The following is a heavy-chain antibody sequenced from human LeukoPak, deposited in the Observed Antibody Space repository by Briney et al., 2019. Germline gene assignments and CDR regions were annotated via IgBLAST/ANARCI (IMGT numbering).Heavy chain of an antibody. J-gene: IGHJ4*02. Sequence: GGSLRLSFPASGFPFSSYWMHWIRQGPGKGRVWVSRINTDGSSTSYADFVKGRFTISRDNAKNTLYLQMNSLRTDDTAVYFCATPGIRDQYDFDSWGQGTLVTVSS. D-gene: IGHD6-13*01. CDR2: INTDGSST. CDR1: GFPFSSYW. CDR3: ATPGIRDQYDFDS. V-gene: IGHV3-74*01.